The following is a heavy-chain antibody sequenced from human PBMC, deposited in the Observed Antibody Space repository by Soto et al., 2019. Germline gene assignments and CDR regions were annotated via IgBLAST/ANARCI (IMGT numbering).Heavy chain of an antibody. CDR3: ARVPTYYYYSMDV. Sequence: ASVKGSCTASGGTFSSYAISWVRQAPGQGLEWMGGIIPIFGTANYAQKFQGRVTITADESTSTAYMELSSLRSEDTAMYYCARVPTYYYYSMDVWGQGTTVTVSS. CDR1: GGTFSSYA. J-gene: IGHJ6*02. CDR2: IIPIFGTA. V-gene: IGHV1-69*13.